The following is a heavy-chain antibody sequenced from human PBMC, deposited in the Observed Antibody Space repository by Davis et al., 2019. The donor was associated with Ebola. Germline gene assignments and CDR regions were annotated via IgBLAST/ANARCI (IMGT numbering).Heavy chain of an antibody. D-gene: IGHD2-21*02. CDR2: LNPYSGNT. J-gene: IGHJ4*02. V-gene: IGHV1-8*01. Sequence: AASVKVSCKASGYIFSNYDINWVRQASGQGLEWMGWLNPYSGNTGYVEKFKGRVTMTGNPSINTAYMDLSSLTTYDTAVYYCTRGYSPKCRTGDCVNDFWGQGTLVTVSS. CDR3: TRGYSPKCRTGDCVNDF. CDR1: GYIFSNYD.